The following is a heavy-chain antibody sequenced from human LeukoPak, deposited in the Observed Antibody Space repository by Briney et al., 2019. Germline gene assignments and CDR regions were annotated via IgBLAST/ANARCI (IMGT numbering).Heavy chain of an antibody. J-gene: IGHJ4*02. CDR2: ISGSGGST. Sequence: GGSVRLSCAASGFTFSSYAMSWVRQAPGKGLEWVSAISGSGGSTYYADSVKGRFTISRDNSKNTLYLQMNSLRAEDTAVYYCAKGSVVVPAAHDYYFDYWGQGTLVTVSS. D-gene: IGHD2-2*01. V-gene: IGHV3-23*01. CDR1: GFTFSSYA. CDR3: AKGSVVVPAAHDYYFDY.